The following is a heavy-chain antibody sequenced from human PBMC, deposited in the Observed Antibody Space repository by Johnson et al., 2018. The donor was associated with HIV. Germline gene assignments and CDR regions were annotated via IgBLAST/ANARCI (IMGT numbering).Heavy chain of an antibody. Sequence: QVQLVESGGGLVKPGGSLRLSCAASGFTFSDYYMSWIRQAPGKGLEWVSYISSSGSTIYYADSVKGRFTISRDNAQNSLYLQMNSLRAEETAVYYCAKDRQRSPDIVVVVAAGRVIDIWGQGTMVTVSS. CDR1: GFTFSDYY. CDR2: ISSSGSTI. J-gene: IGHJ3*02. CDR3: AKDRQRSPDIVVVVAAGRVIDI. D-gene: IGHD2-15*01. V-gene: IGHV3-11*04.